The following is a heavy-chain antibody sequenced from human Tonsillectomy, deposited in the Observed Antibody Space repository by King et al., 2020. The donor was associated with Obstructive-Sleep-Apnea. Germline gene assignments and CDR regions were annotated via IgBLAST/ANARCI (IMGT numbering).Heavy chain of an antibody. CDR1: GGSISSYY. V-gene: IGHV4-59*08. CDR3: ARTPLPYSSGWSSYYFDY. J-gene: IGHJ4*02. D-gene: IGHD6-19*01. CDR2: IYYSGST. Sequence: QLQESGPGLVKPSETLSLTCTVSGGSISSYYWSWIRQPPGKGLEWIGYIYYSGSTNYNPSLKSRVPISVDTSKNQFSLKLTSVTAADTAVYYCARTPLPYSSGWSSYYFDYWGQGTLVTVSS.